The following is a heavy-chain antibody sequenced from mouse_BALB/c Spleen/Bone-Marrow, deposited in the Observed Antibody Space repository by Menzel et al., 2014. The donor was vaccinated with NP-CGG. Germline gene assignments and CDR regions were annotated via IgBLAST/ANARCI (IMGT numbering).Heavy chain of an antibody. V-gene: IGHV1S127*01. D-gene: IGHD1-2*01. J-gene: IGHJ2*01. CDR2: IGPSDSET. Sequence: QVQLQQSGPQVVRPGASVKISYKASGYSFTSYWMHWVKQRPGQGLEWIGMIGPSDSETRLNQKFKDKATLTVDKSSSTAYMQLSSPTSEDSAVYYCARVGLRLPYYFDYWGQGTTLTVSS. CDR3: ARVGLRLPYYFDY. CDR1: GYSFTSYW.